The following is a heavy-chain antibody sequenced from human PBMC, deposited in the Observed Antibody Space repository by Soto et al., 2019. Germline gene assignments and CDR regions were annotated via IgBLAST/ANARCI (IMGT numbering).Heavy chain of an antibody. J-gene: IGHJ3*02. CDR2: ISAYNGNT. V-gene: IGHV1-18*01. D-gene: IGHD3-22*01. Sequence: QVQLVQSGAEVKKPGASVKVSCKASGYTFTSYGISWVRQAPGQGLEWMGWISAYNGNTNYAQKLQGRVTMTTDTSTSTAYMELRSLRSDDTAVYYCARAVHSNYYDSSGPNDAFDIWGQGTMVTVSS. CDR1: GYTFTSYG. CDR3: ARAVHSNYYDSSGPNDAFDI.